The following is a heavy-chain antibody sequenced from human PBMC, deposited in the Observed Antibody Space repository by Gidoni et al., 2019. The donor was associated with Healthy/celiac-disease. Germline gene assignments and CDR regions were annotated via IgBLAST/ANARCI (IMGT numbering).Heavy chain of an antibody. J-gene: IGHJ4*02. CDR1: GFTVSSYW. CDR3: ARERGDYQEALVPAY. V-gene: IGHV3-7*03. CDR2: IKQDGSEK. Sequence: EVQLVESGGGLVQPGGSLRLSCAASGFTVSSYWMSWVRQAPGKGLEWGANIKQDGSEKFYVDSVKGRFTISRDNAKNSLYLQMNSLRAEDTAVYYCARERGDYQEALVPAYWGQGTLVTVSS. D-gene: IGHD2-15*01.